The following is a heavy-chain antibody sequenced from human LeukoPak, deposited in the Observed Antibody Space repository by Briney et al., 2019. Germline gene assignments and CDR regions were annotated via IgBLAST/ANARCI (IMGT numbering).Heavy chain of an antibody. V-gene: IGHV1-69*01. CDR1: GGTFSSYA. CDR2: IIPIFGTA. Sequence: SVKVSCKASGGTFSSYAISWVRQAPGQGLEWMGGIIPIFGTANYAQKFQGRVTITADESTSTAYMELSSPRSEDTAVYYCARVGYSYGYAYFDYWGQGTLVTVSS. J-gene: IGHJ4*02. D-gene: IGHD5-18*01. CDR3: ARVGYSYGYAYFDY.